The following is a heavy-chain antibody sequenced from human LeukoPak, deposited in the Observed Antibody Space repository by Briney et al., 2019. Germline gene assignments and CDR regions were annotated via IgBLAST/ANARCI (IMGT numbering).Heavy chain of an antibody. CDR3: VRGPFVVINAPDY. CDR1: GFTLSSYW. Sequence: GSLRLSCAASGFTLSSYWMTWVRQAPGKGLEWVANIEHHGSEKYYVDSVKGRFTISRDNAKNSLYLQMNSLRAEDTAVYYCVRGPFVVINAPDYWGQGTLVTVSS. CDR2: IEHHGSEK. D-gene: IGHD2-21*01. V-gene: IGHV3-7*01. J-gene: IGHJ4*02.